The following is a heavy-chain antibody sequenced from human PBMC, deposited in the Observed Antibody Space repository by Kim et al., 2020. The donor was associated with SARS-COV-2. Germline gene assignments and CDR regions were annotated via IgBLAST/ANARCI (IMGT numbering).Heavy chain of an antibody. V-gene: IGHV3-43*01. CDR3: VRGNYGVYNNTYHFGLDV. CDR2: VSWDDADI. Sequence: GGSLRLSCVTSGFTFADYTMYWVRQGPGKGLEWVSLVSWDDADIYYAASVRGRFTISRDNSKNSLYLHMDSLRTEDTALYYCVRGNYGVYNNTYHFGLDV. D-gene: IGHD4-17*01. CDR1: GFTFADYT. J-gene: IGHJ6*01.